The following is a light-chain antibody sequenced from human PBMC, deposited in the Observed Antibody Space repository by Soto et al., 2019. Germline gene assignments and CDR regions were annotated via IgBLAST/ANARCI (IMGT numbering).Light chain of an antibody. CDR1: ENLSRN. CDR3: QQYDKWPHT. V-gene: IGKV3-15*01. J-gene: IGKJ2*01. Sequence: EMILTQSPATLSVSPGERATLSCRASENLSRNVAWYQQQPGQAPRLLIHGASTRATGISARFSGSGSGTVFTLTISSLQSEDFAVYFWQQYDKWPHTCGQGNKLEIK. CDR2: GAS.